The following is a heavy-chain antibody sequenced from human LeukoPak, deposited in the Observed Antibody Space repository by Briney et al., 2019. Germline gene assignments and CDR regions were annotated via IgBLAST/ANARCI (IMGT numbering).Heavy chain of an antibody. Sequence: GGSLRLSCAASGFTFSSYAMSWVRQAPGKGLEWVSAISGSGGSTYYADFVKGRFTISRDNSNNTLYLQMNSLRAEDTAVYDCARGASCYHNPWGQGTLVTVSS. J-gene: IGHJ5*02. D-gene: IGHD2-15*01. CDR1: GFTFSSYA. CDR3: ARGASCYHNP. CDR2: ISGSGGST. V-gene: IGHV3-23*01.